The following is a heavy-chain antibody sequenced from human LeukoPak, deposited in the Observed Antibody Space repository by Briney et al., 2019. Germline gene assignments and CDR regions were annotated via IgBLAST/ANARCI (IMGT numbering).Heavy chain of an antibody. CDR3: ARDFYYYGMDV. V-gene: IGHV4-39*02. Sequence: PSETLSLTCTVSGGSINSSSYYWVRIPPPPGQELEWIGNIYYSGSTYYNPSLKSRVTISVDTSKNQFSLNLSSVTAADTAVYYCARDFYYYGMDVWGQGTTVTVSS. J-gene: IGHJ6*02. CDR2: IYYSGST. CDR1: GGSINSSSYY.